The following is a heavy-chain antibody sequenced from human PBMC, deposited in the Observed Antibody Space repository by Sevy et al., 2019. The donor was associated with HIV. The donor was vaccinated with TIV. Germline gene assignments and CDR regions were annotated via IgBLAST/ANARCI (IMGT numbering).Heavy chain of an antibody. V-gene: IGHV4-31*03. D-gene: IGHD2-8*01. CDR3: ARGPLEGIELKTYYYGMDV. CDR1: GGSVSSGTYY. Sequence: SETLSLTCTVSGGSVSSGTYYWSWIRQHPGKDLEWIGYIYYSGSTYYTPSLKSRVTISIDTSKNHFSLKLSSVTAADTAVYYCARGPLEGIELKTYYYGMDVWGQGTKVTVSS. CDR2: IYYSGST. J-gene: IGHJ6*02.